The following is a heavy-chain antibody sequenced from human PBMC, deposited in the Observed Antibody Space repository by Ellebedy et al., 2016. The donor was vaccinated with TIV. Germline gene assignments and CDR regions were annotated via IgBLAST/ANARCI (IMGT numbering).Heavy chain of an antibody. Sequence: GGSLRLSCKGSGYSFTSYWIGWVRQMPGKGLEWMGIIYPGDSDTKYRPPFQGQVTISVDKSISTAYLQWRSLKASDTAMYYCASHLAGYSQLPNWGQGTLVTVSS. CDR1: GYSFTSYW. V-gene: IGHV5-51*01. J-gene: IGHJ4*02. CDR2: IYPGDSDT. D-gene: IGHD5-18*01. CDR3: ASHLAGYSQLPN.